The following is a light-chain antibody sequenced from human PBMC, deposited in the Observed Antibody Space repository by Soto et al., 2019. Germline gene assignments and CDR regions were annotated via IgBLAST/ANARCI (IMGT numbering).Light chain of an antibody. J-gene: IGKJ3*01. V-gene: IGKV3-20*01. CDR1: QSVSNN. Sequence: PATLCVPLGERETLSCRARQSVSNNLAWYQQKPGQAPRLLIYGASSRATGIPDRFSGSGSGTDFTLTISRLEPEDFAVYYCQQYGSSPFTFGPGTMVDIK. CDR3: QQYGSSPFT. CDR2: GAS.